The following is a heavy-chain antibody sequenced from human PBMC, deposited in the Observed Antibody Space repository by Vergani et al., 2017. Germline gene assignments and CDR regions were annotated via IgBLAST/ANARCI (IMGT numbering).Heavy chain of an antibody. J-gene: IGHJ6*02. Sequence: QVQLVESGGGVVQPGRSLRLSCAASGFTFSSYGMHWVRQAPGKGLEWVAVIWYDGSNKYYADSVKGRFTISRDNSKNTLYLQMNRLRAEDTAVYYCARDSHQWLANYGMDVWGQGTTVTVSS. CDR2: IWYDGSNK. CDR1: GFTFSSYG. V-gene: IGHV3-33*01. CDR3: ARDSHQWLANYGMDV. D-gene: IGHD6-19*01.